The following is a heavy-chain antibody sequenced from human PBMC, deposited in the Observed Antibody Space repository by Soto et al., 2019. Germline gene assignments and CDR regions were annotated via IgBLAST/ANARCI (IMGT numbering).Heavy chain of an antibody. CDR1: GFTFSSYA. J-gene: IGHJ6*02. CDR3: AKAGEGWLRVYGMDV. D-gene: IGHD3-22*01. V-gene: IGHV3-23*01. CDR2: ISGSGGST. Sequence: EVQLLESGGGLVQPGGSLRLSCAASGFTFSSYAMSWVRQAPGKGLEWVSAISGSGGSTYYADSVKGRFTISRDNSKNTLYLQRNSLRAEDTAVYYCAKAGEGWLRVYGMDVWGQGTTVAVSS.